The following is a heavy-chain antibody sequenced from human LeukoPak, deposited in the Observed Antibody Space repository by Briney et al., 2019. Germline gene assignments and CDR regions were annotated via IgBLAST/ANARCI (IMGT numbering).Heavy chain of an antibody. V-gene: IGHV1-2*02. CDR2: INPNSGGT. CDR3: ARGIGYCSGGSCLDWFDP. CDR1: GYTFTGYY. J-gene: IGHJ5*02. D-gene: IGHD2-15*01. Sequence: ASVKVSCKASGYTFTGYYMHWVRQAPGQGLEWMGWINPNSGGTNYAQKFQGRVTMTRDTSISTAYMELSRLRSDDTAVYYCARGIGYCSGGSCLDWFDPWGQGTLVTVSS.